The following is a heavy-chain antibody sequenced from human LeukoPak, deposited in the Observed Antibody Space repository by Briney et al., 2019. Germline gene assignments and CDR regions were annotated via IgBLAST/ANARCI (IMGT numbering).Heavy chain of an antibody. CDR3: ARDYDTSGSYFDFFDY. CDR1: GFTFSTYA. CDR2: ISYDGSKR. J-gene: IGHJ4*02. D-gene: IGHD3-22*01. Sequence: GGSLRLSCAASGFTFSTYAVHWVRQAPGKGLEWVAVISYDGSKRYYADSVKGRFTISRDNSKNAFLQMNSLRAEDTAVYYCARDYDTSGSYFDFFDYWGQGTLVTVSS. V-gene: IGHV3-30-3*01.